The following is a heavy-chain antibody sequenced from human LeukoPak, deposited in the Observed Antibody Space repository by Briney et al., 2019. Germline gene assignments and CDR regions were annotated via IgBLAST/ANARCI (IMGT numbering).Heavy chain of an antibody. CDR1: GFTFSSYG. CDR3: ARDADEYCSSTTCRGGSFDI. V-gene: IGHV3-33*01. J-gene: IGHJ3*02. D-gene: IGHD2-2*01. Sequence: GGSLRLSCAASGFTFSSYGMHWVRQAPGKGLEWVAVIWYDGSNKYYADSVKGRFTISRDNSKNTPYLQMNSLRAEDTAVYYCARDADEYCSSTTCRGGSFDIWGQGTMVTVSS. CDR2: IWYDGSNK.